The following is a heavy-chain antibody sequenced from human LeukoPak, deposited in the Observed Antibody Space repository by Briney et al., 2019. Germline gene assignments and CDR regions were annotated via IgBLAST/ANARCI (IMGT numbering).Heavy chain of an antibody. CDR2: IYTSGST. Sequence: SETLSLTCTVSGGSISTYYWTWIRQPAGKGLEWIGRIYTSGSTNSNPSPRSRVTMSVYTAKNLFSLKLSSVTAADTAVYFCARGGGYGDYGYVDYWGQGTLVTVSS. CDR1: GGSISTYY. J-gene: IGHJ4*02. D-gene: IGHD4-17*01. CDR3: ARGGGYGDYGYVDY. V-gene: IGHV4-4*07.